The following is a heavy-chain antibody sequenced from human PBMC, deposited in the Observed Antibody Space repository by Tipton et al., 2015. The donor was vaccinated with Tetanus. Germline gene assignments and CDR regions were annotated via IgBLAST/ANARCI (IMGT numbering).Heavy chain of an antibody. D-gene: IGHD6-19*01. J-gene: IGHJ4*02. CDR3: ARRNLSLAGFDY. CDR1: GASISSYY. CDR2: IYYSGST. V-gene: IGHV4-59*07. Sequence: TLSLTCTVSGASISSYYWSWIRQPPGKGLEWIGYIYYSGSTNYNPSLKSRVTISVDTSKNQFSLKLTSVTAADTAVYYCARRNLSLAGFDYWGPGTLVTVSS.